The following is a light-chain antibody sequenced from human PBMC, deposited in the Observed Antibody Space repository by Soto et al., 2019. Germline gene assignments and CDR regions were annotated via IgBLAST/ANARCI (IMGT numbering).Light chain of an antibody. CDR3: QQYGPPRYT. V-gene: IGKV3-20*01. J-gene: IGKJ2*01. CDR1: QSVVSSY. CDR2: GAS. Sequence: EIVLTQSPGTLSLSPGEGATLSCRARQSVVSSYLAWYQQKPCQAPRLLNYGASGRATGIPDRVSGSGSGAGFTLDISRLEPEFLAVYYCQQYGPPRYTFLQGTQLEIK.